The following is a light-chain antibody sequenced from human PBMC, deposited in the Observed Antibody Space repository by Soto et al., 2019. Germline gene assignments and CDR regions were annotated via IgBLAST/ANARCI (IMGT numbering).Light chain of an antibody. CDR2: GAS. Sequence: EILMTQSPATLSVSPGERATLSCRASQRVSSGYLAWYQQKPGRAPRLLIYGASTRATGIPDRFSGSGSGTDFTLTISSLEPEDFAVYYCQQRSNWWTFGQGTKVDIK. V-gene: IGKV3D-20*02. J-gene: IGKJ1*01. CDR3: QQRSNWWT. CDR1: QRVSSGY.